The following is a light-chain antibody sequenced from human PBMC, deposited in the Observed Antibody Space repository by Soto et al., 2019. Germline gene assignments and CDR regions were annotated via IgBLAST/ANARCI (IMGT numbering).Light chain of an antibody. Sequence: ETGMEQSPATLSVSPGEGATLSCRSSQSVSSNLAWYQQKPGQAPRLLIYGASTRATGIPARFSGSGSGTDFTLTVSGLQSEDFAVYYCQQYNNWLRITFGQGTRLEIK. CDR3: QQYNNWLRIT. J-gene: IGKJ5*01. CDR2: GAS. CDR1: QSVSSN. V-gene: IGKV3-15*01.